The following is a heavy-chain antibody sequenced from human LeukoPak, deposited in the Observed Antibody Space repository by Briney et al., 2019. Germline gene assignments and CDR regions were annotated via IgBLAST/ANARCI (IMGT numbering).Heavy chain of an antibody. V-gene: IGHV4-59*08. CDR3: ARHASLMRFGGNAFDI. CDR2: IYYSGST. CDR1: GGSISSYY. D-gene: IGHD3-10*01. J-gene: IGHJ3*02. Sequence: SETLSLTCTVSGGSISSYYWSWIRQPPGKGLEWIGYIYYSGSTNYNPSLTSRVTISVDTSKNQFSLKLSSVTAADTAVYYCARHASLMRFGGNAFDIWGQGTMVTVSS.